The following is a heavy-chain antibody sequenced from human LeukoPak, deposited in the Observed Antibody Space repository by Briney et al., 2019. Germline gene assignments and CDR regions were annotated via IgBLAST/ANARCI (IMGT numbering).Heavy chain of an antibody. D-gene: IGHD2-2*01. CDR1: GYSFTSYW. CDR2: IYPGDSDT. Sequence: GESLKISCKGSGYSFTSYWIGWVRQMPGKGPEWMGIIYPGDSDTRYSPSFQGQVTISADKSISTAYLQWSSLKASDTAMYYCARHEIVVVPAATHYYYYYYMDVWGKGTTVTVSS. CDR3: ARHEIVVVPAATHYYYYYYMDV. V-gene: IGHV5-51*01. J-gene: IGHJ6*03.